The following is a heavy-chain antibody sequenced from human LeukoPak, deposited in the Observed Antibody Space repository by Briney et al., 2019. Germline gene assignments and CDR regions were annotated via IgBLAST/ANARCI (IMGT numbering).Heavy chain of an antibody. CDR2: IYSGGST. D-gene: IGHD3-10*01. J-gene: IGHJ6*02. V-gene: IGHV3-66*01. CDR1: GFTVSSNY. Sequence: GGSLRLSCAASGFTVSSNYMSWVRQAPGKGLGWVSVIYSGGSTYYADSVKGRFTISRDNSKNTLYLQMNSLRAEDTAVYYCARDLYGSGSYSGYYYGMDVWGQGTTVTVSS. CDR3: ARDLYGSGSYSGYYYGMDV.